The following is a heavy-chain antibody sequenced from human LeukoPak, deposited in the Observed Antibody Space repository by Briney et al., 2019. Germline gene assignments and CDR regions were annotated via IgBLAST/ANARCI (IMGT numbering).Heavy chain of an antibody. V-gene: IGHV3-66*01. D-gene: IGHD3-10*02. CDR1: GFTVSSNY. Sequence: GGSLILSCAASGFTVSSNYMSWVRQAPGKGLEWVSVIYSGGSTYYADSVKGRFTISRDNSKNTLYLQMNSLRAEDTAVYYCARSGVTMIGEYDYWGQGTLVTVSS. J-gene: IGHJ4*02. CDR2: IYSGGST. CDR3: ARSGVTMIGEYDY.